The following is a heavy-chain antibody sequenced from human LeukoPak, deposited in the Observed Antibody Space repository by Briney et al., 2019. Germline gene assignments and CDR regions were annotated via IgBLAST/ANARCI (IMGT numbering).Heavy chain of an antibody. Sequence: GSLRLSCAASGFTFSSYSMNWVRQAPEKGLEWVSSISSSSSYIYYADSVKGRFTISRDNAKNSLYLQMNSLRAEDTAVYYCARGLGITGTRSQDYWGQGTLVTVSS. D-gene: IGHD1-7*01. CDR1: GFTFSSYS. J-gene: IGHJ4*02. CDR2: ISSSSSYI. CDR3: ARGLGITGTRSQDY. V-gene: IGHV3-21*01.